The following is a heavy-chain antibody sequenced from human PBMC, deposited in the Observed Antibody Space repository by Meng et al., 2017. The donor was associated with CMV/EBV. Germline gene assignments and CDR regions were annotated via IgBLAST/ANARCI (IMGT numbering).Heavy chain of an antibody. CDR2: IGGTDGVT. Sequence: GESLKISCAASGFTFSRYAMSWLRQPPGKGLEWVSIIGGTDGVTQFIDSVKGRFTISRDNSKNTVYLQMNSLRAEDTAIYYCAASDTNGMYADRIYWGQGTLVTVSS. V-gene: IGHV3-23*01. CDR3: AASDTNGMYADRIY. J-gene: IGHJ4*02. D-gene: IGHD1-14*01. CDR1: GFTFSRYA.